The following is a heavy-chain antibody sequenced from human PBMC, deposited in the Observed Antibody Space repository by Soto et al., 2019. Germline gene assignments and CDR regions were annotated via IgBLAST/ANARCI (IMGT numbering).Heavy chain of an antibody. D-gene: IGHD3-22*01. Sequence: GGSLRLSCAASGFTFSSYCMHWVRPAPGKGLEWVAVISYDGSNKYYADSVKGRFTISRDNSKSTLYLQMNSLRAEDTAVYYCAKDTDPSGYYDSSGYIDYWGQGTLVTVSS. CDR3: AKDTDPSGYYDSSGYIDY. V-gene: IGHV3-30*18. J-gene: IGHJ4*02. CDR1: GFTFSSYC. CDR2: ISYDGSNK.